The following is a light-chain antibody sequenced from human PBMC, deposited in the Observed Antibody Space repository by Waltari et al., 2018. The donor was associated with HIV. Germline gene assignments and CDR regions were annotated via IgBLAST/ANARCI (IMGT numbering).Light chain of an antibody. CDR2: EGK. J-gene: IGLJ3*02. CDR1: SSDVGYYGL. Sequence: QSALTQPASVSGSPGQSITISCTGTSSDVGYYGLVSWYQQHPGKAPKLMIYEGKKRPSGISNRFSGSNSGNTASLTISGLQAEDDADYYCCSYAGSSTLVFGGGTKLTVL. CDR3: CSYAGSSTLV. V-gene: IGLV2-23*01.